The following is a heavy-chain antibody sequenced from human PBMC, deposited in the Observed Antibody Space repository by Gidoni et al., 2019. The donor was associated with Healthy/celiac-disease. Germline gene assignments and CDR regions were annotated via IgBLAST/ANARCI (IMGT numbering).Heavy chain of an antibody. CDR1: GGTFSSYA. Sequence: QVQLVQSGAEVKKPGSSVKVSCKASGGTFSSYAISWVRQAPGQGLEWMGGIIPIFGTANYAQKFQGRVTITADKSTSTAYMELSSLRSEDTAVYYCARDRRGAVGATVSGGPFDPWGQGTLVTVSS. CDR3: ARDRRGAVGATVSGGPFDP. J-gene: IGHJ5*02. V-gene: IGHV1-69*06. D-gene: IGHD1-26*01. CDR2: IIPIFGTA.